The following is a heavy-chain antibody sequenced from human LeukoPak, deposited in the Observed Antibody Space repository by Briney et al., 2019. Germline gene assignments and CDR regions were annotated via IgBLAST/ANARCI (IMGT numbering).Heavy chain of an antibody. CDR3: ARGRVVVAAYRYYFDY. V-gene: IGHV4-34*01. Sequence: SETLSLTCAVYGGSFSGYYWSWIRQPPGKGLEWIGEINHSGSTNYNPCLKSRVTISVDTSKNQFSLKLSSVTAADTAVYYCARGRVVVAAYRYYFDYWGQGTLVTVSS. CDR2: INHSGST. J-gene: IGHJ4*02. D-gene: IGHD2-15*01. CDR1: GGSFSGYY.